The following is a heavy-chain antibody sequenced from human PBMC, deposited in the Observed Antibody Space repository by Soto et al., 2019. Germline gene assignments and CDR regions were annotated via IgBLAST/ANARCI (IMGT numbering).Heavy chain of an antibody. CDR1: GDSVSSNSAA. Sequence: SQTLSLTCAISGDSVSSNSAAWNWIRQSPSRGLEWLGRTYYRSKWYNDYAVSVKSRITINPDTSKNQFSLQLNSVTPDDTAVYYCARGIGYSSSWYFAFDIWGQGTMVTVSS. V-gene: IGHV6-1*01. J-gene: IGHJ3*02. D-gene: IGHD6-13*01. CDR2: TYYRSKWYN. CDR3: ARGIGYSSSWYFAFDI.